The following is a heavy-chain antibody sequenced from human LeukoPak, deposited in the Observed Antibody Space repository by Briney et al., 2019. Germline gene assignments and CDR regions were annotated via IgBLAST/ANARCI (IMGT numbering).Heavy chain of an antibody. J-gene: IGHJ5*02. D-gene: IGHD2-2*01. Sequence: GGSLRLSCAASGFSFSGSAIHWVREAPGKGLEWVGRIRGAGYSDAPAYVASVRGRFTISRDDSKSTAYLQMNSLEAEDTAVYYCTVPASGGNWFDPWGPGTLVTVSS. CDR1: GFSFSGSA. V-gene: IGHV3-73*01. CDR2: IRGAGYSDAP. CDR3: TVPASGGNWFDP.